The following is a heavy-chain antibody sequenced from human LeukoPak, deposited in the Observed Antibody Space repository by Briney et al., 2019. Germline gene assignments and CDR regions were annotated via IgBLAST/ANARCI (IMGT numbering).Heavy chain of an antibody. CDR2: VNQRGTI. CDR3: ARINLWPGNWIDS. D-gene: IGHD2/OR15-2a*01. Sequence: PSETLSLTCGLTGGSFGDHFWDWFRQSPGKGLEWIGEVNQRGTINSNPSLKSRVAISVETSKNQFSLKLTSVSAADSAVYYCARINLWPGNWIDSWGQGSLVTVSS. V-gene: IGHV4-34*01. J-gene: IGHJ5*01. CDR1: GGSFGDHF.